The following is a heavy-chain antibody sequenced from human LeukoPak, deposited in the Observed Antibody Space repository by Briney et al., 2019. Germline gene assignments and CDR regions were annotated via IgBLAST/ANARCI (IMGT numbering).Heavy chain of an antibody. J-gene: IGHJ4*02. V-gene: IGHV4-59*01. CDR2: IYYSGST. D-gene: IGHD3-9*01. CDR3: ASRNYDILTGPDKGGYFDY. Sequence: SETLSLTCTVSGGSISSYYWSWIRQPPGKGLEWIGYIYYSGSTNYNPPLKSRVTISVDTSKNQFSLKLSSVTAADTAVYYCASRNYDILTGPDKGGYFDYWGQGTLVTVSS. CDR1: GGSISSYY.